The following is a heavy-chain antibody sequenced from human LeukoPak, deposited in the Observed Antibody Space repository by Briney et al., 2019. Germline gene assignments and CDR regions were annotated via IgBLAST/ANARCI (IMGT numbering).Heavy chain of an antibody. CDR1: GFTFSVFA. Sequence: GGSLRLSCAASGFTFSVFAMSWVRQAPGKGVEWVSAISGSGGSTYYADSVKGRFTISRDNSKNTLYLQMNSLRAEDTAVYYCAKAGEDYDYVWGSYPPDYWGQGTLVTVSS. CDR3: AKAGEDYDYVWGSYPPDY. J-gene: IGHJ4*02. CDR2: ISGSGGST. V-gene: IGHV3-23*01. D-gene: IGHD3-16*02.